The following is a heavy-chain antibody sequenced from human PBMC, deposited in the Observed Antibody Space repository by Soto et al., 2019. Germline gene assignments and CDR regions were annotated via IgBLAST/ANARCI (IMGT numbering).Heavy chain of an antibody. CDR1: GFTFSSYA. CDR2: ISGSGGGT. V-gene: IGHV3-23*01. CDR3: TMIIEAAGLGY. Sequence: EVQLLESGGGLVQPGESLRLSCAASGFTFSSYAMSWVRQAPGKGLEWVSSISGSGGGTYYADSVKGRFTISRDNSKNTLYLQMNSLRAEDTAVYYCTMIIEAAGLGYWGQGPLVTVSS. D-gene: IGHD6-13*01. J-gene: IGHJ4*02.